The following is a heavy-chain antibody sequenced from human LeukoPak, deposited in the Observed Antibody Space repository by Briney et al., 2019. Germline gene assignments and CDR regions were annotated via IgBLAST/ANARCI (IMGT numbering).Heavy chain of an antibody. CDR1: GYTFTSNY. CDR3: ERDNSVRDEAWWFNP. D-gene: IGHD5-24*01. Sequence: ASVKVSCKAFGYTFTSNYMHWVRQALGQGPEWMGVISPSGGSTTYAQKFQGRVTLTRDMSTSTDYLELSSLRSEDTAVYYCERDNSVRDEAWWFNPWGQGTLVTVSS. CDR2: ISPSGGST. V-gene: IGHV1-46*01. J-gene: IGHJ5*02.